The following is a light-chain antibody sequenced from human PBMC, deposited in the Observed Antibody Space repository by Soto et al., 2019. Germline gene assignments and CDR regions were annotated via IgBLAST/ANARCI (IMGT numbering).Light chain of an antibody. V-gene: IGKV1-5*01. CDR2: DVS. CDR1: QTVERW. CDR3: QQYKDYVYT. Sequence: DIQMTQSPSTLSASVGDRVIITCRASQTVERWMAWYQQKPGKAPKLLISDVSTLERGVPSRFSGSGPATEFTLTISGLQPDDFATYYCQQYKDYVYTFGQGTKVDIK. J-gene: IGKJ2*01.